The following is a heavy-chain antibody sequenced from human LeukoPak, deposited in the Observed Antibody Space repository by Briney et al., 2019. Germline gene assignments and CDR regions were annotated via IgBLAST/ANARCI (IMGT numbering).Heavy chain of an antibody. Sequence: SETLSLTCTVSGGSISTYYWNWIRQPPGKGLEWIGCIYYSGSTNYSPSLKSRVTISVDTSKNQFSLKLSSVTAADTAVYYCARATPTGSSWVSVRWFDPWGQGTLVTVSS. J-gene: IGHJ5*02. CDR1: GGSISTYY. D-gene: IGHD6-13*01. CDR2: IYYSGST. CDR3: ARATPTGSSWVSVRWFDP. V-gene: IGHV4-59*01.